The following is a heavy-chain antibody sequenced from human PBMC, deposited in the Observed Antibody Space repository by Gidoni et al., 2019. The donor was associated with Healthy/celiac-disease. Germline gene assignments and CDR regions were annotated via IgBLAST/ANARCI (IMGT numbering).Heavy chain of an antibody. D-gene: IGHD5-12*01. V-gene: IGHV1-46*01. CDR2: INPSGGST. CDR3: AREGSGYDVISYYYYGMDV. CDR1: GYNFTSYY. Sequence: QVQLVQSGAEVKKPGASVTVSCKASGYNFTSYYMHWVRQAPGQGLEWMGIINPSGGSTSYAQKFQGRVTMTRDTSTGTVYMELSSLRSEDTAVYYCAREGSGYDVISYYYYGMDVWGQGTTVTVSS. J-gene: IGHJ6*02.